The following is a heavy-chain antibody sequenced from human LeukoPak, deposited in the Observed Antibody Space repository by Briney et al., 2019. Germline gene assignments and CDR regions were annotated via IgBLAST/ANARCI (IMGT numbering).Heavy chain of an antibody. CDR3: ARGRSSRTYSSSWYSAY. V-gene: IGHV3-21*01. Sequence: GGSLRLSCAAPGFTFSSYSMNWVRQAPGKGLEWVSSISSSSSYICYADSVKGRFTISRDNAKNSLYLQMNSLRAEDRAVYYCARGRSSRTYSSSWYSAYWGQGTLVTVSS. CDR2: ISSSSSYI. J-gene: IGHJ4*02. CDR1: GFTFSSYS. D-gene: IGHD6-13*01.